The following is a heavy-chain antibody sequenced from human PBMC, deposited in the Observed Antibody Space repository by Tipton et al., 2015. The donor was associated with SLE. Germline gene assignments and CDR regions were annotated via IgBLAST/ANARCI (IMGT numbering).Heavy chain of an antibody. CDR3: AKDEGAMSNCFDF. J-gene: IGHJ4*02. CDR1: GFTFSNYG. D-gene: IGHD1-26*01. Sequence: SLRLSCLASGFTFSNYGMHWVRQAPGKGLEWVAVIWYDGINKFYADSVEGRFTISKDNSKNTLYLQLNSLRAEDTAIYYCAKDEGAMSNCFDFWGQGTLVTVSS. CDR2: IWYDGINK. V-gene: IGHV3-33*06.